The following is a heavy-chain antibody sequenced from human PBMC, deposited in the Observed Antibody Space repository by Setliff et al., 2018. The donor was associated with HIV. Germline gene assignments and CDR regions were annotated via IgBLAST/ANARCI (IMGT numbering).Heavy chain of an antibody. CDR3: ARVVPREVAPGGFDI. V-gene: IGHV4-38-2*01. CDR2: IYYSGST. Sequence: SETLSLTCAVSGYSVSSGYYWGWIRQPPGKGLEWIASIYYSGSTNYAPSLKSRVTISVDTSKNQFSLKLTSVTAADTAVYFCARVVPREVAPGGFDIWGQGTMVTVSS. J-gene: IGHJ3*02. CDR1: GYSVSSGYY. D-gene: IGHD5-12*01.